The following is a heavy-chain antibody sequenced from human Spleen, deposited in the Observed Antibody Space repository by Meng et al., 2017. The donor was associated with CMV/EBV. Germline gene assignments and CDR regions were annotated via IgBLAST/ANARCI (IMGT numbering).Heavy chain of an antibody. CDR3: ARAAAYLTGYHY. V-gene: IGHV4-38-2*02. J-gene: IGHJ4*02. CDR2: IYHSGST. D-gene: IGHD3-9*01. Sequence: SETLSLTCTVSGYSISSGYYWGWIRQPPGKGLEWIGSIYHSGSTYYNPSLKSRVTISVDTSKNQFSLKLSSVTAADTAVYYCARAAAYLTGYHYWGQGTLVTVSS. CDR1: GYSISSGYY.